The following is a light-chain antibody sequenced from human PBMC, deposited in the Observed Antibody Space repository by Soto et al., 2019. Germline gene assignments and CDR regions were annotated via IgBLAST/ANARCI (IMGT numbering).Light chain of an antibody. CDR3: SSYTXSGNYV. Sequence: QSVLTQPASVSGSPGQSIAISCTGTSSDVGGYNYVSWYQQHPGKVPKLMIYDVSNRPSGVSNRFSGSKSGNTASLTISGLQAEDETDYYCSSYTXSGNYVFGTGTKVTXL. J-gene: IGLJ1*01. V-gene: IGLV2-14*01. CDR1: SSDVGGYNY. CDR2: DVS.